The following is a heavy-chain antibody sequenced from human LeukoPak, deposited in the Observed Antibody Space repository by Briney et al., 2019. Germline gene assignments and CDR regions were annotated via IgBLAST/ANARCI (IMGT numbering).Heavy chain of an antibody. J-gene: IGHJ3*02. Sequence: SETLSLTCTVSGGSISSYYWSWIRQPAGKGLEWIGRIYTSGSTNYNPSLKSRVTMSVDTSKNQFSLKLSSVTAADTAVYYCARDNGYNRDDAFDTWGQGTMVTVPS. V-gene: IGHV4-4*07. CDR2: IYTSGST. CDR1: GGSISSYY. D-gene: IGHD5-24*01. CDR3: ARDNGYNRDDAFDT.